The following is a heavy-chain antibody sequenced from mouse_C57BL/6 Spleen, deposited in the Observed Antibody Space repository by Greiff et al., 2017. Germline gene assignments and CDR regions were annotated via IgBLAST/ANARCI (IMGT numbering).Heavy chain of an antibody. V-gene: IGHV1-55*01. J-gene: IGHJ2*01. CDR3: ARQAYDYDDY. D-gene: IGHD2-4*01. CDR1: GYTFTSSW. CDR2: IYPGSGST. Sequence: QVQLKQPVAELVKPGASVKMSCKASGYTFTSSWITWVKPRPGQGLEWIGDIYPGSGSTNYNAKFESKATLTVDTSSSTAYMQLTSLTSEDTAVYYGARQAYDYDDYWGQGTTLTVAS.